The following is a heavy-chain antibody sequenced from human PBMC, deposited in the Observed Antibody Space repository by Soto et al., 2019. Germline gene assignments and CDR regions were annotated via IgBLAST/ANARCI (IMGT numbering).Heavy chain of an antibody. CDR3: ARAPDYGDYPLFNFDL. D-gene: IGHD4-17*01. V-gene: IGHV7-4-1*01. CDR2: INTNTGNP. CDR1: GYTFTSYA. J-gene: IGHJ2*01. Sequence: GASVKVSCKASGYTFTSYAMNWVRQAPGQGLEWMGWINTNTGNPTYAQGFTGRFVFSLDTSVSTAYLQICSLKAEATAVYYCARAPDYGDYPLFNFDLWGRGTLVTVSS.